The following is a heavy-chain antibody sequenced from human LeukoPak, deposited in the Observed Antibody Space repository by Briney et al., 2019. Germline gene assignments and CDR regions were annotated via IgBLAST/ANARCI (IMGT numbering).Heavy chain of an antibody. D-gene: IGHD6-6*01. CDR1: GGSISNYY. CDR2: IYYSGST. CDR3: ARWQSSSSGMGY. J-gene: IGHJ4*02. Sequence: SETLSLTCTVSGGSISNYYWSWIRQPPGKGLEWIGYIYYSGSTNYNPSLKSRVTISVDTSKNQFSLKLSSVTAADTAAYYCARWQSSSSGMGYWGQGTLVTVSS. V-gene: IGHV4-59*08.